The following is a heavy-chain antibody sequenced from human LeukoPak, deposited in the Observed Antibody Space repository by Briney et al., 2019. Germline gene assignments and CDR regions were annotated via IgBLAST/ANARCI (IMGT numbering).Heavy chain of an antibody. CDR2: ISSSSSYI. J-gene: IGHJ4*02. D-gene: IGHD3-22*01. CDR1: GFTFSSYS. CDR3: ARDTDYYDSSGYYTD. Sequence: GGSLRLSCAASGFTFSSYSMNWVRQAPGKGLEWVSSISSSSSYIYYADSVKGRFTISRDNAKNSLYLQMNSLRAEDTAVYYCARDTDYYDSSGYYTDWGQGTLVTVSS. V-gene: IGHV3-21*01.